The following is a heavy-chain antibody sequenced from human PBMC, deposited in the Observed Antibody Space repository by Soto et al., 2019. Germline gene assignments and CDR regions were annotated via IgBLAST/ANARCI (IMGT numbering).Heavy chain of an antibody. J-gene: IGHJ6*02. CDR2: ISYDGSNK. CDR1: GFTFSSYA. Sequence: GGSLRLSCAASGFTFSSYAMHWVRQAPGKGLEWVAVISYDGSNKYYADSVKGRFTISRDNSKNTLYLQMNSLRAEDTAVYYCARDQSTPSYYDFWSGQGGMDVWGQGTTVTVSS. CDR3: ARDQSTPSYYDFWSGQGGMDV. D-gene: IGHD3-3*01. V-gene: IGHV3-30*04.